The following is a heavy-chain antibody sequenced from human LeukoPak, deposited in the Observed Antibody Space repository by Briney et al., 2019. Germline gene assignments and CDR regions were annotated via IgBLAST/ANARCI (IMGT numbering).Heavy chain of an antibody. J-gene: IGHJ4*02. CDR2: IYPGDSDT. CDR1: GYRFSTYW. Sequence: GESLMISCKGSGYRFSTYWIGWVRQMPGKGLEWMGIIYPGDSDTRYSPSFQGQVTISADKSITTAYLQWSNLKASDTAMYYCARHPPPSHFYSSGYYFPFDYSGQGTLVTVSS. CDR3: ARHPPPSHFYSSGYYFPFDY. V-gene: IGHV5-51*01. D-gene: IGHD3-22*01.